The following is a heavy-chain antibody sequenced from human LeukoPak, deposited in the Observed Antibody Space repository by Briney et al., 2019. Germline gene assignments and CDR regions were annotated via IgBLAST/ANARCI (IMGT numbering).Heavy chain of an antibody. D-gene: IGHD3-22*01. V-gene: IGHV3-23*01. CDR3: AKDRSPPRHYYDSSGPSGFDY. J-gene: IGHJ4*02. CDR2: ISGSGGST. CDR1: GFTFSSYA. Sequence: GGSLRLSCAASGFTFSSYAMSWVRQAPGKGLEWVSAISGSGGSTYYADSVKGRFTIPRDNSKNTLYLQMNSLRAEDTAVYYCAKDRSPPRHYYDSSGPSGFDYWGQGTLVTVSS.